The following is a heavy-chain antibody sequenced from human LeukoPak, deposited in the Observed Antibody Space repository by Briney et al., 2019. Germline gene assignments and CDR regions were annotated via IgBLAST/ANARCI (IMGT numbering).Heavy chain of an antibody. V-gene: IGHV3-48*01. J-gene: IGHJ4*02. CDR2: ISSSNTTI. CDR1: GFTFSSYS. CDR3: ARWSVAALNY. D-gene: IGHD6-13*01. Sequence: PGGSLRLSCAASGFTFSSYSMNWVRQAPGKGLEWLSYISSSNTTIYYADSVKGRFTVSRGNAKNSLYLQMNSMRAEDTAVYYCARWSVAALNYWGQGTLVTVSS.